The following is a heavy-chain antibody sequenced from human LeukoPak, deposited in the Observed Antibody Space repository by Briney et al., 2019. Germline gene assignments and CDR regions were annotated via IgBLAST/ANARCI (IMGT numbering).Heavy chain of an antibody. Sequence: SETLSLTCTVSGGSISSYYWSWIRQPPGKGLEWIGYIYYSGSTNYNPSLKSRVTISVDTSKNQFSLKLSSVTAADTAVYYCARGRTTYDYVWGSYRPPDYWGQGTLVTVSS. D-gene: IGHD3-16*02. J-gene: IGHJ4*02. CDR2: IYYSGST. V-gene: IGHV4-59*12. CDR3: ARGRTTYDYVWGSYRPPDY. CDR1: GGSISSYY.